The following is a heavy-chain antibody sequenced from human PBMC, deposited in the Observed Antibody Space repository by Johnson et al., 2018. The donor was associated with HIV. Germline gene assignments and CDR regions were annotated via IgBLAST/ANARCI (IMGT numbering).Heavy chain of an antibody. CDR1: GFTFDDYG. D-gene: IGHD6-13*01. CDR2: MWYDGSNK. CDR3: AKDFIAAAGHDAFDI. J-gene: IGHJ3*02. V-gene: IGHV3-30*02. Sequence: QVQLVESGGGVVRPGGSLRLSCAASGFTFDDYGMSWVRQAPGKGLEWVAVMWYDGSNKYYADSVKGRFTISRDNSKNTLYLQMNSLRAEDTAVYYCAKDFIAAAGHDAFDIWGQGTMVTVSS.